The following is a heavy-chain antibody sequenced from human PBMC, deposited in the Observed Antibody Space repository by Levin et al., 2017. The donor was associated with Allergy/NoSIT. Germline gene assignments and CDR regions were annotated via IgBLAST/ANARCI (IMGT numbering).Heavy chain of an antibody. D-gene: IGHD2-2*02. J-gene: IGHJ4*02. CDR1: GFTFSSFW. Sequence: GESLKISCVASGFTFSSFWVHWVRQAPGKGLVWLSHIKGDGSTTTYADSVKGRFTISRDNAKNTLYLQMNSLSAEDTAVYYCVRDLYGRDDHWGQGTLVTVSS. V-gene: IGHV3-74*03. CDR3: VRDLYGRDDH. CDR2: IKGDGSTT.